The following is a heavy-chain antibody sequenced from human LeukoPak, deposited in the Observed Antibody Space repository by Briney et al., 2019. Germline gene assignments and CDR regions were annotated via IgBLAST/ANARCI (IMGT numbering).Heavy chain of an antibody. J-gene: IGHJ3*02. CDR1: GGSVSSGSYY. CDR3: ARVRRDGYNDDAFDI. D-gene: IGHD5-24*01. CDR2: IYYSGST. Sequence: SETLSLTCTVSGGSVSSGSYYWSWIRQPPGKGLEWIGYIYYSGSTNYNPSLKSRVTISVDTSKNQFSLKLSSVTAADTAVYYCARVRRDGYNDDAFDIWGQGTMVTVSS. V-gene: IGHV4-61*01.